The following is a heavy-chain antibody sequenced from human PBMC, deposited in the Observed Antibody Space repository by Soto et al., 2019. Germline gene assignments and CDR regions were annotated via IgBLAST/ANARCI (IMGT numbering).Heavy chain of an antibody. CDR1: GYTLTELS. J-gene: IGHJ4*02. CDR3: ATGLSSSWYDDY. V-gene: IGHV1-24*01. D-gene: IGHD6-13*01. CDR2: FDPEDGET. Sequence: SVKVSCKVSGYTLTELSMHWVRQAPGKGLEWMGGFDPEDGETIYAQKFQGRVTMTEDTSTDTAYMELSSLRSEDTAVYYCATGLSSSWYDDYWGQGTLVTVSS.